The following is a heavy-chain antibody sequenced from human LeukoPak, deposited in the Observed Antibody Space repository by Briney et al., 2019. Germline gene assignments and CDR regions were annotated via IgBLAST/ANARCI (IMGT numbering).Heavy chain of an antibody. CDR2: IYSDGST. D-gene: IGHD3-10*01. Sequence: GGSLRLSWAASGXSVSNNYVSWVRQAPGKGLESVLVIYSDGSTFYADSVQGRFTISRDNSKNTLYLQMDSLTTEDTAVYYCARLFGGRGVIRHFDCWGQGTLVTVSS. CDR1: GXSVSNNY. J-gene: IGHJ4*02. V-gene: IGHV3-53*01. CDR3: ARLFGGRGVIRHFDC.